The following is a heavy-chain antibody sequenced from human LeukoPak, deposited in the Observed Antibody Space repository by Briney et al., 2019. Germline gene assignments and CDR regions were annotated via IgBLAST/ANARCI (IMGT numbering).Heavy chain of an antibody. J-gene: IGHJ6*02. D-gene: IGHD3-10*01. CDR1: GGSISSGDYY. V-gene: IGHV4-30-4*01. Sequence: TSQTLSLTCTVSGGSISSGDYYWSWIRQPPGKGLEWIGYIYYSGSTYYNPSLKSRVTISVDTSKNQFSLKPSSVTAADTAVYYCARDLTMVRGLYGMDVWGQGTTVTVSS. CDR2: IYYSGST. CDR3: ARDLTMVRGLYGMDV.